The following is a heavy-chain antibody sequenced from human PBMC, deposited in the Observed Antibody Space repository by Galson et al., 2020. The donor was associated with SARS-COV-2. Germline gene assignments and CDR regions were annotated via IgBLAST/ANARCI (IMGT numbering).Heavy chain of an antibody. CDR1: GFAFGSFA. CDR3: ARVGVLPYDL. D-gene: IGHD3-10*01. Sequence: GGSLRLSCAASGFAFGSFAMHWVRQAPGKGLEYVSAITDNGGSTYYGNSVKGRFTISRDNSKNTLYLQMGSLRAEDMAVYYCARVGVLPYDLWGQGTLVTVSS. V-gene: IGHV3-64*01. J-gene: IGHJ5*02. CDR2: ITDNGGST.